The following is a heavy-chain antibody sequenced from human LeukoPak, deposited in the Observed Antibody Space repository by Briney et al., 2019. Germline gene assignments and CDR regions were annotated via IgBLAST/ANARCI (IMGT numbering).Heavy chain of an antibody. J-gene: IGHJ4*02. CDR2: FDPEDGET. V-gene: IGHV1-24*01. D-gene: IGHD3-10*01. CDR3: ATDLYYSLDD. CDR1: GYTPSELS. Sequence: ASAKDSCKVSGYTPSELSMHWGRQAPGKGLEWMGGFDPEDGETIYAQKFQGTVTMTDDTSTDTAYMELSSLRSEDTAVYYCATDLYYSLDDWGQGTPVTVSS.